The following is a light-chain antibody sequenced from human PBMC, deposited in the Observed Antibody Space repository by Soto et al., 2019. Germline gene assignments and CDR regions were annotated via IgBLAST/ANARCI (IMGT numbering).Light chain of an antibody. Sequence: EIVLTQSPGTLSLSPGERATLSCRASQSVSSSYLAWYQQKPGQAPRLLIYGASSRATGIPDRFSGSGSGTDFTFTISRLEPEDFAVYYCQQDDSSPVTFGKGTKVEIK. J-gene: IGKJ1*01. V-gene: IGKV3-20*01. CDR2: GAS. CDR1: QSVSSSY. CDR3: QQDDSSPVT.